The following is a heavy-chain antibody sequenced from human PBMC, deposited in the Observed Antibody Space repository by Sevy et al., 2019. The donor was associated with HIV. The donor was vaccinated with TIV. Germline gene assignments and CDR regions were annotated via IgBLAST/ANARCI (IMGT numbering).Heavy chain of an antibody. J-gene: IGHJ4*02. D-gene: IGHD6-19*01. CDR1: GGTFSSYG. CDR2: IIPILGTV. V-gene: IGHV1-69*13. CDR3: ARVGGNGWYYFDY. Sequence: ASVNVSCKASGGTFSSYGISWVRQAPGQGLEWMGGIIPILGTVNYAQKFQGRVTITADESTKTAYMELSSLRSEDTAVYYCARVGGNGWYYFDYWGQETLVTVSS.